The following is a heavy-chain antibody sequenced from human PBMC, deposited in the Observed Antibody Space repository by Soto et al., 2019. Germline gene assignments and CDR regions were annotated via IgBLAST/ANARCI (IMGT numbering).Heavy chain of an antibody. J-gene: IGHJ4*02. V-gene: IGHV1-46*01. CDR3: AKGAYYDFWSGYSAFDC. Sequence: ASVKVSCKASGYTFTSYYMHWVRQAPGQGLEWMGIINPSGGSTSYAQKFQGRVTMTRDTSTSTVYMELRSLRSDDTAIYYCAKGAYYDFWSGYSAFDCWGQGTQVTVSS. CDR2: INPSGGST. CDR1: GYTFTSYY. D-gene: IGHD3-3*01.